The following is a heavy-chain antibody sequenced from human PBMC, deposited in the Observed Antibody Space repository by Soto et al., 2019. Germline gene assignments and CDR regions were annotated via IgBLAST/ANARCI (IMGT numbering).Heavy chain of an antibody. CDR2: IYHSGST. CDR1: GGSISSGGYS. J-gene: IGHJ5*02. Sequence: QLQLQESGSGLVKPAQTLSLTCAVSGGSISSGGYSWSWIRQPPGKGLEWIGYIYHSGSTYYNPSLNSRGTISVVRSKNQCSLNLSSVTAADTAVYYCARADLLTPPNWFDPWGQGILVTVSS. V-gene: IGHV4-30-2*01. D-gene: IGHD1-26*01. CDR3: ARADLLTPPNWFDP.